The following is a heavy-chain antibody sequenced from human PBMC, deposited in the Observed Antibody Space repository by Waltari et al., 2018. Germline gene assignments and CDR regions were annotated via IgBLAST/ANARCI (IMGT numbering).Heavy chain of an antibody. CDR3: ARDFAIGIEAFDV. CDR2: IYYVGST. J-gene: IGHJ3*01. D-gene: IGHD2-21*01. Sequence: QVQLQESGPGLVKPGEPLSLPCSISGGILGSHYWSWIRQTPGKGLEWIGYIYYVGSTSYNPSLESRVSISIDTSKDQFSLRLTSVTAADTAMYYCARDFAIGIEAFDVWGRGTMVTVSS. V-gene: IGHV4-59*11. CDR1: GGILGSHY.